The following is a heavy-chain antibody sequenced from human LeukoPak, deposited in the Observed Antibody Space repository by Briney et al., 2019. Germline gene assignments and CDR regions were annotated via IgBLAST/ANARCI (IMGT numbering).Heavy chain of an antibody. Sequence: GGSLRLSCAASGFTFSSYSMNWVRQAPGKGLEWVSSISSSSSYIYYADSVKGRFTIPRDNAKNSLYLQMNSLRAEDTAVYYCARDLGSGSYYTTSYFDYWGQGTLVTVSS. D-gene: IGHD1-26*01. V-gene: IGHV3-21*01. CDR3: ARDLGSGSYYTTSYFDY. CDR2: ISSSSSYI. J-gene: IGHJ4*02. CDR1: GFTFSSYS.